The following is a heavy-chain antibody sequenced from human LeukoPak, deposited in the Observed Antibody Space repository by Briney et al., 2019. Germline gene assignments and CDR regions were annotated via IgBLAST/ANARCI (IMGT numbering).Heavy chain of an antibody. CDR1: GYTFTSYG. D-gene: IGHD4-17*01. Sequence: ASVKVSCKASGYTFTSYGISWVRQAPGQGLEWMGWISSYNGNTNYAQKPQGRVTMTTDTSTSTAYMELRSLGSDDTAVYYCARDPRDYGDYVWGDYYFDYWGQGTLVTVSS. CDR2: ISSYNGNT. CDR3: ARDPRDYGDYVWGDYYFDY. J-gene: IGHJ4*02. V-gene: IGHV1-18*01.